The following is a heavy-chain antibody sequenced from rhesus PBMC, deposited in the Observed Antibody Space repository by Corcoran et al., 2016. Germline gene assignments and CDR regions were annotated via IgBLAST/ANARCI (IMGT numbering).Heavy chain of an antibody. V-gene: IGHV4-169*01. D-gene: IGHD2-21*01. CDR3: ARVGYCTGSGCYERYFEF. CDR1: GGSISSSY. Sequence: QLQLQESGPGLVKPSETLSVTCAVSGGSISSSYWSWIRQAPGKGWEWIGYIYGSGSSTNYNPSLKSVVPLSVATSKNQLSLKRGSVTAADTAVYYCARVGYCTGSGCYERYFEFWGQGALVTVSS. CDR2: IYGSGSST. J-gene: IGHJ1*01.